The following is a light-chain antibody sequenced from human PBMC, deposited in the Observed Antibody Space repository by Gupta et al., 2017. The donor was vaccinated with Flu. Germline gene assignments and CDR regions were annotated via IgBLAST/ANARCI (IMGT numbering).Light chain of an antibody. CDR2: ENN. Sequence: VTISCSGSSSNIGNNYVSWYQQLPGTAPKLLIYENNKRPSGIPDRFSGSKSGTSATLGITGLQTGDEADYYCGTWDSSLSAGRVFGGGTKLTVL. CDR1: SSNIGNNY. J-gene: IGLJ3*02. CDR3: GTWDSSLSAGRV. V-gene: IGLV1-51*02.